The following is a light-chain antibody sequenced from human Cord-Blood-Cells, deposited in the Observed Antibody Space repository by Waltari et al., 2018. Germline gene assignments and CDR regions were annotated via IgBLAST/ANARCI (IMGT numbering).Light chain of an antibody. CDR1: SSNIGAGYD. V-gene: IGLV1-40*01. J-gene: IGLJ2*01. Sequence: QSVLTQPPSVSGAPGQRVTISFTWTSSNIGAGYDVHWYQQLPGTAPKLLIYGNSNRPSGVPDRFSGSKSGTSASLAITGLQAEDEADYYCQSYDSSLSGSVFGGGTKLTVL. CDR3: QSYDSSLSGSV. CDR2: GNS.